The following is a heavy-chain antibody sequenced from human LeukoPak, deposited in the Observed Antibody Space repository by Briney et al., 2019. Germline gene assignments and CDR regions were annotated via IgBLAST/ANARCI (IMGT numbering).Heavy chain of an antibody. CDR1: GFTFSSYE. V-gene: IGHV3-48*03. Sequence: GGSLRLFCAASGFTFSSYEMIWVRQAPGKGLEWVSYIRGSGSTIYYADSVKGRFTISRDNAKNSLYLQMNSLRAEDTAVYYCARDFGRWYFDYWGQGTLVTVSS. D-gene: IGHD4-23*01. CDR3: ARDFGRWYFDY. J-gene: IGHJ4*02. CDR2: IRGSGSTI.